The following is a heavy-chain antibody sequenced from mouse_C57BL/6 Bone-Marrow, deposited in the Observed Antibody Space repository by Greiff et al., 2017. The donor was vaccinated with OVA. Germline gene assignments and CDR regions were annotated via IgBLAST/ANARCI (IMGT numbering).Heavy chain of an antibody. CDR2: ISSGGSYT. J-gene: IGHJ2*01. V-gene: IGHV5-6*01. Sequence: EVKVVESGGDLVKPGGSLKLSCAASGFTFSSYGMSWVRQTPDKRLEWVATISSGGSYTYYPDSVKGRITISRDNAKNTLYLQMSSLKSEDTAMYYCARHYYGSSYYWGQGTTLTVSS. D-gene: IGHD1-1*01. CDR3: ARHYYGSSYY. CDR1: GFTFSSYG.